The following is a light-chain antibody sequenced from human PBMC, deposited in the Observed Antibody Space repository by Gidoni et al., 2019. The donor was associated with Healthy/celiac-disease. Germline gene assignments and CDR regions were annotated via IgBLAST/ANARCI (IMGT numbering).Light chain of an antibody. Sequence: DIVMTQSPHSLAVPLRERATINCKSSQSVVYSSNKKNYLAWYQQKPRPPPKLLIYWASTRESGVPDRFSGSGSGTEFTLTISILQAEDVEVSDCQQYYSTPLYTFGQGTKLEIK. V-gene: IGKV4-1*01. CDR2: WAS. J-gene: IGKJ2*01. CDR3: QQYYSTPLYT. CDR1: QSVVYSSNKKNY.